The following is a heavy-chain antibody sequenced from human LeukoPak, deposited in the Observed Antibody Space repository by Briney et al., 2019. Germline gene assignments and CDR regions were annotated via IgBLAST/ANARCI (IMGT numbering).Heavy chain of an antibody. CDR1: GFSLSTSGVG. CDR3: AHRRSSGWYFDY. V-gene: IGHV2-5*02. J-gene: IGHJ4*02. Sequence: SGPTLVKPTQTLTLTCTFSGFSLSTSGVGVGWIRQPPGKALEWLALIYWDDDKRYSPSLKSRLTITKDTSKNQVVLTMTNMDPVDTATYHCAHRRSSGWYFDYWGQGTLVTVSS. D-gene: IGHD6-19*01. CDR2: IYWDDDK.